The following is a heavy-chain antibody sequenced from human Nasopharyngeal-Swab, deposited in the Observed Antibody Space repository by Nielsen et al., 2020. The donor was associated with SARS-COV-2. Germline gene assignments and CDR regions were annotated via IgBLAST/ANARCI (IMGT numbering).Heavy chain of an antibody. Sequence: WVRQETGQGLEWMGIINPKGGSTNYAQKFLGRISMTRDTPTTTVYMELSSLRSEDTAVYYCARDIGDYRSFAYWGQGTLVTVSS. J-gene: IGHJ4*02. CDR2: INPKGGST. CDR3: ARDIGDYRSFAY. V-gene: IGHV1-46*01. D-gene: IGHD4-17*01.